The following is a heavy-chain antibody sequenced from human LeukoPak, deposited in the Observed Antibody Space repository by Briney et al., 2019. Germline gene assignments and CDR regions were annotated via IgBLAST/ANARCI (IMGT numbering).Heavy chain of an antibody. CDR1: GFTLSSYG. J-gene: IGHJ4*02. CDR3: ARDTAMALDY. V-gene: IGHV3-33*01. Sequence: PGRSLRLSCAASGFTLSSYGMHWVRQAPGKGLEWAAVIWYDGSNKYYADSVKGRFTISRDNSKNTLYLQMNSLRAEDTAVYYSARDTAMALDYWGQGTLVTVSS. D-gene: IGHD5-18*01. CDR2: IWYDGSNK.